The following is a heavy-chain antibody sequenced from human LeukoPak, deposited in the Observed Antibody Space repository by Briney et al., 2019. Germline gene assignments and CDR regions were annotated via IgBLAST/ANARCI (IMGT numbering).Heavy chain of an antibody. CDR2: INPNSGGT. J-gene: IGHJ4*02. Sequence: ASVKVSCKASGYTFTGYYMHWVQQAPGQGLEWMGWINPNSGGTNYAQKFQGRVTMTRDTSISTAYMELSRLRSDDTAVYYCARDSFEMATIGPDYWGQGTLVTVSS. CDR3: ARDSFEMATIGPDY. D-gene: IGHD5-24*01. CDR1: GYTFTGYY. V-gene: IGHV1-2*02.